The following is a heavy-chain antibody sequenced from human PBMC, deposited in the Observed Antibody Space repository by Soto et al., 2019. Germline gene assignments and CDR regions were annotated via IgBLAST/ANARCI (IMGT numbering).Heavy chain of an antibody. CDR1: GGTFSSYA. D-gene: IGHD5-12*01. CDR2: IIPIFGTA. CDR3: ARDPAFEDGYNPGLDY. V-gene: IGHV1-69*12. J-gene: IGHJ4*02. Sequence: QVQLVQSGAEVKKPGSSVKVSCKASGGTFSSYAISWVRQAPGQGLEWMGGIIPIFGTANYAQKFQGRVTITADESTSPAYMELSSLRSEDTAVYYCARDPAFEDGYNPGLDYWGQGTLVTVSS.